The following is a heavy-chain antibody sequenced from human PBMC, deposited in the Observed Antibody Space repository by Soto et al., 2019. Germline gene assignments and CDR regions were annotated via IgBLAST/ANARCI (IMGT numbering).Heavy chain of an antibody. D-gene: IGHD2-21*01. V-gene: IGHV1-18*01. CDR1: GYTFTDHG. CDR3: AREREGSYSPADL. Sequence: QVQLVQSGAEVKQPGASVTVSCKTSGYTFTDHGINWVRQAPGQALEWMGWVSSYNGNTNYAYDLKDRVIMTADTSTSTAYMDLRNLRSDDTALYYCAREREGSYSPADLWGRGTLVTVAS. J-gene: IGHJ5*02. CDR2: VSSYNGNT.